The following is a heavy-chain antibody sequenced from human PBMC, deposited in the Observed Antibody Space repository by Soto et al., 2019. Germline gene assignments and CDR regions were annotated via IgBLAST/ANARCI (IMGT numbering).Heavy chain of an antibody. CDR3: TTDSLIDMPPVCFDY. CDR1: GFTFSNAW. J-gene: IGHJ4*01. CDR2: IKSKIDGGTT. D-gene: IGHD2-21*01. Sequence: GGSLRLSCAASGFTFSNAWITWVRQAPGKGLEWVGRIKSKIDGGTTDFAAPVKGRFAISRDDSKNIAYMQMNSLKIEDTAVYYCTTDSLIDMPPVCFDYWCNTTLVTVST. V-gene: IGHV3-15*07.